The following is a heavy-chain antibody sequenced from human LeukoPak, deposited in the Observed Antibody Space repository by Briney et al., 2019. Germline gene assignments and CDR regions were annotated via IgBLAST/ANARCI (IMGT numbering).Heavy chain of an antibody. CDR3: ASSEATTTPPPYGMDV. J-gene: IGHJ6*02. CDR1: GGSISSGGYY. Sequence: SSETLSLTCTVSGGSISSGGYYWSWIRQHPGKGLEWIGYTYYSGGTFYNPSLKSRVSISVDTSKNQFSLKLSSVTAADTAVYYCASSEATTTPPPYGMDVRGQGTTVTVSS. V-gene: IGHV4-31*03. D-gene: IGHD5-12*01. CDR2: TYYSGGT.